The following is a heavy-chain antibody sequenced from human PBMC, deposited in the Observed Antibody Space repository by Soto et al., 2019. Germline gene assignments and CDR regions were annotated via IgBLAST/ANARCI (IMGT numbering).Heavy chain of an antibody. V-gene: IGHV4-4*02. Sequence: QVQLQESGPGLVKPSGTLSLTCAVSGGSISSSNWWSWVRQPPGKGLEWIGEIYHSGSTNYNPSRKGRVTISVDKSKNQFSLKLSSVTAADTAVYYCAREGVQFELSLDYWGQGTLVTVSS. CDR2: IYHSGST. CDR1: GGSISSSNW. J-gene: IGHJ4*02. CDR3: AREGVQFELSLDY. D-gene: IGHD1-7*01.